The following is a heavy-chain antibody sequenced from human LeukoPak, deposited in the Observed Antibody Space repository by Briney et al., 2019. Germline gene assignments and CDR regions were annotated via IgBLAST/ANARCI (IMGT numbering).Heavy chain of an antibody. D-gene: IGHD3-10*01. J-gene: IGHJ4*02. CDR1: GFSLSNYW. CDR3: ARDLVLGSGSYGH. CDR2: IDEYGRAT. V-gene: IGHV3-74*01. Sequence: GGSQRLSCAASGFSLSNYWMHWVRQAPGKGLVWVSRIDEYGRATFYADSVKGRFTISRDLAKSTLYLQMHSLRAEDTAVYFCARDLVLGSGSYGHWGQGTLVTVSA.